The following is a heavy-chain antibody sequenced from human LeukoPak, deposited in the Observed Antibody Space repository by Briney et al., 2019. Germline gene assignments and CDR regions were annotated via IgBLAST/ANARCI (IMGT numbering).Heavy chain of an antibody. CDR2: INPNSGGT. CDR1: GYTFTGYY. Sequence: ASVNLSCKASGYTFTGYYMHWVRQAPGQGLEWMGWINPNSGGTNYAQKFQGRVTMTRDTSISTAYMELSRLRSDDTAVYYCARSLKYYYGSGTYYNYFDPWGQGTLVTVSS. D-gene: IGHD3-10*01. J-gene: IGHJ5*02. V-gene: IGHV1-2*02. CDR3: ARSLKYYYGSGTYYNYFDP.